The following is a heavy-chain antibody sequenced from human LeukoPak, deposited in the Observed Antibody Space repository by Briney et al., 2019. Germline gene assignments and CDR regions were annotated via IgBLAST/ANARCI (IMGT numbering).Heavy chain of an antibody. J-gene: IGHJ4*02. Sequence: SETLSLTCVVFGGSFSGDYWSWIRQPPGKGLEWIGEINQSGSTNYNPSLKSRVTISVDTSKNQFFLNLTSVTAADTAVYYCARVKYDFWSGYYFDYWGQGTLVTVSS. V-gene: IGHV4-34*01. CDR2: INQSGST. CDR1: GGSFSGDY. D-gene: IGHD3-3*01. CDR3: ARVKYDFWSGYYFDY.